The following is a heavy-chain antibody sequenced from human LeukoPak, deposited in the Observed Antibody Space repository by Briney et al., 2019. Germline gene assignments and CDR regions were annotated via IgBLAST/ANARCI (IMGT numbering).Heavy chain of an antibody. CDR3: ARVSNWNDARPYYFDY. J-gene: IGHJ4*02. CDR2: IIPIFGTA. CDR1: GYTFTSYY. V-gene: IGHV1-69*13. Sequence: SVKVSCKASGYTFTSYYMHWVRQAPGQGLEWMGGIIPIFGTANYAQKFQGRVTITADESTSTAYMELSSLRSEDTAVYYCARVSNWNDARPYYFDYWGQGTLVTVTS. D-gene: IGHD1-1*01.